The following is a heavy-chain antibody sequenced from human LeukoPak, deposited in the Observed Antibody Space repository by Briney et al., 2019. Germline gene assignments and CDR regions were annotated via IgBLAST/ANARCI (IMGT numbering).Heavy chain of an antibody. J-gene: IGHJ4*02. CDR1: GGSICTYS. CDR2: IYYSVTN. D-gene: IGHD6-13*01. CDR3: ARGVYIAAAQYGY. V-gene: IGHV4-59*01. Sequence: SETLSLTCTVSGGSICTYSWKWIRHPPGKGLEWIGFIYYSVTNNYNPSLKSRVTISVDMSKTQFSLKLRSVPAADTAVYYCARGVYIAAAQYGYWGQGTLVTVSS.